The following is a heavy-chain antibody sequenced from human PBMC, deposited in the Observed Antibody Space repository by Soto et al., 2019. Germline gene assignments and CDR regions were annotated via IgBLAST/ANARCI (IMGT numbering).Heavy chain of an antibody. CDR2: ISSSGTYI. CDR1: GFTFSTYS. V-gene: IGHV3-21*01. Sequence: EVQLVESGGGLVKPGGSLRLSCAASGFTFSTYSLTWVRQAPGKGLEWVSSISSSGTYIFYADSVKGRFTISRDNAQNSLFRQMNSLRADDTAVYFCARDRARTTNAFDIWGQGTIVTVSS. J-gene: IGHJ3*02. D-gene: IGHD3-10*01. CDR3: ARDRARTTNAFDI.